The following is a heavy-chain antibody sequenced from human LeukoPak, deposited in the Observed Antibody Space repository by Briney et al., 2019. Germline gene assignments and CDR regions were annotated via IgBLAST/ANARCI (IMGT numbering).Heavy chain of an antibody. Sequence: PGGSLRLSCAASGFTFSSYAMSWVRQAPGKGLEWVSYISSSGSTIYYADSVKGRFTISRDNAKNSLYLHMNSLRAEDTAVYYCARDGDYGDYPYYYYMDVWGKGTTVTVSS. CDR2: ISSSGSTI. CDR3: ARDGDYGDYPYYYYMDV. CDR1: GFTFSSYA. J-gene: IGHJ6*03. V-gene: IGHV3-48*04. D-gene: IGHD4-17*01.